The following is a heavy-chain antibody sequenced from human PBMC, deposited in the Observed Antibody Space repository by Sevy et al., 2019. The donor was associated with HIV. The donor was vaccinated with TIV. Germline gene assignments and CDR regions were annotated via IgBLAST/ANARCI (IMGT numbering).Heavy chain of an antibody. CDR3: ATVGLGYYSGSSYYQGDWFDP. J-gene: IGHJ5*02. CDR2: LDPGNGEI. CDR1: GYSLRKLS. D-gene: IGHD2-15*01. Sequence: ASVKVSCKVFGYSLRKLSMHWVRQAPGKGLEWMGSLDPGNGEITYAQTLQGRVTMTEGTSTDTAYMELSSLTSEDTATYYCATVGLGYYSGSSYYQGDWFDPWGQGTLVTVSS. V-gene: IGHV1-24*01.